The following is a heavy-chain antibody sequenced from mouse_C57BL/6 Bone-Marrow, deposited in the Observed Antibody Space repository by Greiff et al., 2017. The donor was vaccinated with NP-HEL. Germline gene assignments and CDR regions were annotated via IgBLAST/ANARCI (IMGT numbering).Heavy chain of an antibody. CDR1: GFNIKDDY. CDR3: TTLYYYGRFDY. Sequence: EVQLQQSGAELVRPGASVKLSCTASGFNIKDDYMHWVKQRPEQGLEWIGWIDPENGDTEYASKFQGKATITADTSSNTAYLQLSILTSEDTAVYYCTTLYYYGRFDYWGQGTTLTVSS. V-gene: IGHV14-4*01. CDR2: IDPENGDT. J-gene: IGHJ2*01. D-gene: IGHD1-1*01.